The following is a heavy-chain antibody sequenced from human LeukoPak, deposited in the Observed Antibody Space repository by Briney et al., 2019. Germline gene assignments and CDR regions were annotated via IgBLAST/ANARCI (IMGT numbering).Heavy chain of an antibody. Sequence: GASVKVSCKVSGYTLTELSMHWVRQAPGKGLEWMGGFDPEDGETIYAQKFQGRVTMTEDTSTDTAYMELSSLRSEDTAVYYCATGQLELRSFDYWGQGTLVTVSS. V-gene: IGHV1-24*01. CDR3: ATGQLELRSFDY. D-gene: IGHD1-1*01. J-gene: IGHJ4*02. CDR2: FDPEDGET. CDR1: GYTLTELS.